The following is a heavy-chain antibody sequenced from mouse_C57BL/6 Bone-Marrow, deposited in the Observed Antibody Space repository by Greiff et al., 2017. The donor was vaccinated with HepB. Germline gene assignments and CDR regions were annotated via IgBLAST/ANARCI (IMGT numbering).Heavy chain of an antibody. J-gene: IGHJ3*01. CDR3: ARSYGYYAWFAY. CDR1: GYTFTSYW. CDR2: IDPSDSYT. V-gene: IGHV1-69*01. Sequence: QVQLQQSGAELASPGASVTLSCKASGYTFTSYWMHWVKQRPGQGLEWIGEIDPSDSYTNYNQKFKGKSTLTVDKSSSTAYMQLSSLTSEDSAVYYCARSYGYYAWFAYWGQGTLVTVSA. D-gene: IGHD2-12*01.